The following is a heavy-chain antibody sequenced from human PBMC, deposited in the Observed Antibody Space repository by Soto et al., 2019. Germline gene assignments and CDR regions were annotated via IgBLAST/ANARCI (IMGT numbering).Heavy chain of an antibody. CDR1: GVTFNSYG. CDR2: ISYDSTKT. D-gene: IGHD1-26*01. J-gene: IGHJ6*02. CDR3: ARTRSAWSDFHYYALDV. V-gene: IGHV3-30*03. Sequence: QVQLLESGGGVVQPGRSLRLSCAASGVTFNSYGMHWVRQGPGNGLEWVAFISYDSTKTYYADSVKGRFTISRDNSNSALYVHMNSLTGEDTAVYYCARTRSAWSDFHYYALDVWGQGTTVTVSS.